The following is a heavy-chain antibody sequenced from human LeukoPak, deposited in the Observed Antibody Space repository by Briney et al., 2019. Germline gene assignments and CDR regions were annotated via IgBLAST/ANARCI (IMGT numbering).Heavy chain of an antibody. D-gene: IGHD5-12*01. CDR1: GGSISTYY. CDR3: ARDGYSGSDAL. Sequence: SETLSHTCTVSGGSISTYYWSWIRQPPGKGLEWIGYIYHSGSTKYNPSLKSRVTISVDTSQNQFSLKLSSVTAADTAVYYCARDGYSGSDALWGQGTLVTVSS. CDR2: IYHSGST. J-gene: IGHJ4*02. V-gene: IGHV4-59*01.